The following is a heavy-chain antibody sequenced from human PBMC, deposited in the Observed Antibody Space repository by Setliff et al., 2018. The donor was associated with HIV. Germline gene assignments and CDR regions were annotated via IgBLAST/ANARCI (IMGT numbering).Heavy chain of an antibody. CDR1: GGTFSSYA. Sequence: ASVKVSCKASGGTFSSYAISWVRQAPGQGLEWMGWINTKTAYPMYARDFTGHFVFSLDTSLTTAFLQINSLKAGDTAMYYCAKVGDNADGLDYWGQGTMVTVSS. CDR3: AKVGDNADGLDY. J-gene: IGHJ4*02. CDR2: INTKTAYP. V-gene: IGHV7-4-1*02. D-gene: IGHD3-16*01.